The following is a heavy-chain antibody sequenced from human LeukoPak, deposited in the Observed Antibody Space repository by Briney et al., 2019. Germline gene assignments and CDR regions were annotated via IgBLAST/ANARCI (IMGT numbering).Heavy chain of an antibody. J-gene: IGHJ4*02. D-gene: IGHD5-24*01. V-gene: IGHV4-38-2*02. CDR2: IYHSGRT. CDR1: GYSISSGYY. CDR3: ARLCLPATRFDY. Sequence: KSSETLSLTCTVSGYSISSGYYWGWIRQPPGKGLEWIGSIYHSGRTFYNPSLKSRVTISVDTSKNQFSLKLTSVTAADTAVYYCARLCLPATRFDYWGQGTLVTVSS.